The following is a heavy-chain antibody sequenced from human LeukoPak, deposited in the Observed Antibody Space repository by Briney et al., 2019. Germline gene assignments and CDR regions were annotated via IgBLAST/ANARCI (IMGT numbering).Heavy chain of an antibody. Sequence: PGRSLRLSCAASGFTFNTYSMNWVRQAPGKGLEWVSSISSASNYIYYADSVKGRFTISRDNAKDSLYLQMNSLRADDTAVYYCARGDSTMVRGAFDVWGQGTMVSVSS. V-gene: IGHV3-21*01. J-gene: IGHJ3*01. CDR1: GFTFNTYS. D-gene: IGHD3-10*01. CDR2: ISSASNYI. CDR3: ARGDSTMVRGAFDV.